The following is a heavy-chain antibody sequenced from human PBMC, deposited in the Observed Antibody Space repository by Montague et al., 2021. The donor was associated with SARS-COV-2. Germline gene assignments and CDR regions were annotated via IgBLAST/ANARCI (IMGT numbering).Heavy chain of an antibody. CDR1: GGSIRSDY. J-gene: IGHJ4*02. V-gene: IGHV4-59*01. D-gene: IGHD3-3*01. CDR2: IYYTGGT. CDR3: ARFWSGYVDK. Sequence: SETLSLTCSFSGGSIRSDYWSWIRLPPGKRLEWLGYIYYTGGTTHNPSLMSRVTISVDTSRTQFSLTLTPVTAADTAVYFCARFWSGYVDKWGQGTLVTVSS.